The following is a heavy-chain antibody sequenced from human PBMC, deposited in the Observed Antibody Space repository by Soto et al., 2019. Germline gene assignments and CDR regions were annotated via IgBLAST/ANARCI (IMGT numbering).Heavy chain of an antibody. CDR1: GGSISNFY. J-gene: IGHJ4*02. CDR3: ARADTAMTTPFDY. CDR2: VDYSGTA. D-gene: IGHD5-18*01. V-gene: IGHV4-59*12. Sequence: PSDTLSLTCTVSGGSISNFYWSWIRQPPGKGLEWIGYVDYSGTANYNPSLKSRVSMSVDTSKNQLSLKVTSVTAADTAMYYCARADTAMTTPFDYWGQGTLVTVSS.